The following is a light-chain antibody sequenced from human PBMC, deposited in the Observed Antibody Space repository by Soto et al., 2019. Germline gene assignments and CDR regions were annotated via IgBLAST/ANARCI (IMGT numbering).Light chain of an antibody. CDR3: AAWDDSLRDVV. J-gene: IGLJ2*01. Sequence: QAVVTQPPSASGTPGQRVTISCSGSSSNIGSNYVYWYQQLPGTAPKLLIYRNNQRPSGVPDRFSGSKSGTSASLAISGLRSEDEADYYCAAWDDSLRDVVFGGGTKLTVL. CDR2: RNN. V-gene: IGLV1-47*01. CDR1: SSNIGSNY.